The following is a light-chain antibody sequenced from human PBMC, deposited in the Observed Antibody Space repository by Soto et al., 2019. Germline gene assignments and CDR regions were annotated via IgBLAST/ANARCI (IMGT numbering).Light chain of an antibody. CDR3: QSFDNSLNSVV. V-gene: IGLV1-40*01. Sequence: QPVLTQPPSVSGAPGQRVTISCTGSSSNIGANYDVHWYHHLPETAPKLLIYRNTDRPSGVPDRFSGSRSGTSASLAITGLQAEDEGDFYCQSFDNSLNSVVFGGGTQLTVL. J-gene: IGLJ2*01. CDR2: RNT. CDR1: SSNIGANYD.